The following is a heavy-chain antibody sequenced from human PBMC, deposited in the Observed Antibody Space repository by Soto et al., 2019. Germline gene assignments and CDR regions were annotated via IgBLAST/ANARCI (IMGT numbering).Heavy chain of an antibody. D-gene: IGHD3-22*01. CDR1: GFTFSSYG. CDR2: ISYDGSNK. J-gene: IGHJ4*02. V-gene: IGHV3-30*18. Sequence: PEGSLRLSCAASGFTFSSYGMHWVRQAPGKGLEWVAVISYDGSNKYYADSVKGRFTISRDNSKNTLYLQMNSLRAEDTAVYYCAKDSDIVVVITNFDYWGQGT. CDR3: AKDSDIVVVITNFDY.